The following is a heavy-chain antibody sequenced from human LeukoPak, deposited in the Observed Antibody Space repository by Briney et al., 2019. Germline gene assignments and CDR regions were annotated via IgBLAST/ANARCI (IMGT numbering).Heavy chain of an antibody. J-gene: IGHJ4*02. V-gene: IGHV1-3*01. D-gene: IGHD3-22*01. Sequence: VASVKVSCTASGYTLTTYAMHWVRQAPGQRLEWMGWINAGNGNTKYSQKFQGRVTITRDTSASTAYMELSSLRSEDTAVYYCARAGGDYYDSSGYPLDYWGQGTLVTVSS. CDR1: GYTLTTYA. CDR3: ARAGGDYYDSSGYPLDY. CDR2: INAGNGNT.